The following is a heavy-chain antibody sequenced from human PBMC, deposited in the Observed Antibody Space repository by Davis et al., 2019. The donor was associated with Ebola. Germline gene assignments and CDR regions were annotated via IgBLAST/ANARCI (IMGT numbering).Heavy chain of an antibody. CDR3: AKSSVAGTCGMDD. V-gene: IGHV3-23*01. CDR2: MSASGGVT. CDR1: GFTFSTHR. J-gene: IGHJ6*02. D-gene: IGHD6-19*01. Sequence: GESLKISCAASGFTFSTHRLNWVRQASGKGLEWISAMSASGGVTHYADSVKGRFAISRDNSKNTLYLEMNSLRAEDTAVYYCAKSSVAGTCGMDDWGQGTTVTVSS.